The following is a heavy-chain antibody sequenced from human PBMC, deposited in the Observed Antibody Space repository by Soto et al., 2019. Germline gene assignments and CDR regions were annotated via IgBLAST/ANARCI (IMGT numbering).Heavy chain of an antibody. D-gene: IGHD3-3*01. CDR2: INHSGST. CDR1: GGSFSGYY. J-gene: IGHJ4*02. Sequence: QVQLQQWGAGLLKPSETLSLTCAVYGGSFSGYYWSWIRQPPGKGLEWIGEINHSGSTNYNPSLKSRVTISVDTSKNQFSLKLSSVTAADTAVYYCARGGDYDFWSGKVGGLFDYWGQGTLVTVSS. CDR3: ARGGDYDFWSGKVGGLFDY. V-gene: IGHV4-34*01.